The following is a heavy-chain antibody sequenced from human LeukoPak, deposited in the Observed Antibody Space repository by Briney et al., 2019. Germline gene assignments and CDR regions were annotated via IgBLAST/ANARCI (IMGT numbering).Heavy chain of an antibody. Sequence: PGRSLRLSCAASGFTFSSYAMHWVRQAPGKGLEWVAVISCDGSNKHYADSVKGRFTISRDNSKNTLYLQMNSLRAEDTAVYYCARERETRQNYYYYGMDVWGQGTTVTVSS. D-gene: IGHD1-14*01. V-gene: IGHV3-30*04. CDR1: GFTFSSYA. CDR3: ARERETRQNYYYYGMDV. CDR2: ISCDGSNK. J-gene: IGHJ6*02.